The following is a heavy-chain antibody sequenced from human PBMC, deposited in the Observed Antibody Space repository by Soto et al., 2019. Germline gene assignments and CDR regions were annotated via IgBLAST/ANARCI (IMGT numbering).Heavy chain of an antibody. Sequence: QVQLVESGGGVVQPGRSLRLSCAASGFTFSSYAMLWVRQAPGKGLEWVAVISYDGSNKYYADSVKGRFTISRDNSKNPLYLQMNSLRAEDTAVYYCARDYYRFNSGYGFSMDVWGQGTTVTVSS. CDR1: GFTFSSYA. CDR2: ISYDGSNK. J-gene: IGHJ6*02. CDR3: ARDYYRFNSGYGFSMDV. D-gene: IGHD5-12*01. V-gene: IGHV3-30-3*01.